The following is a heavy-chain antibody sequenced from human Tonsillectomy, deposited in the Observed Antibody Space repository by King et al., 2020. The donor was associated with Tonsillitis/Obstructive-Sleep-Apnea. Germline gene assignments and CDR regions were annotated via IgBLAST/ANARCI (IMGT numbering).Heavy chain of an antibody. CDR2: IYYSGST. J-gene: IGHJ3*02. Sequence: VQLQESGPGLVKPSETLSLTCTVSGGSISSYYWSWIRQPPGKGLDWIGYIYYSGSTNYNPSLKSRLTISVDTSKNQFSLKLSSVTAADTAVYYCAIEMVLVAGGNAFDIWGQGTMVTVSS. CDR1: GGSISSYY. CDR3: AIEMVLVAGGNAFDI. V-gene: IGHV4-59*01. D-gene: IGHD6-19*01.